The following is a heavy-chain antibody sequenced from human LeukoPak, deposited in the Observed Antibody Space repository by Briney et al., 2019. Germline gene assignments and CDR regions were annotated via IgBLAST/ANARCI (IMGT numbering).Heavy chain of an antibody. V-gene: IGHV1-46*01. CDR2: INPSGGST. D-gene: IGHD3-22*01. Sequence: ASVEVSCKASGYTFTGYYMHWVRQAPGQGLEWMGIINPSGGSTSYAQKFQGRVTMTRDTSTSTVYMELSSLRSEDTAVYYCARVIGDSSGYYYVSDYWGQGTLVTVSS. CDR1: GYTFTGYY. CDR3: ARVIGDSSGYYYVSDY. J-gene: IGHJ4*02.